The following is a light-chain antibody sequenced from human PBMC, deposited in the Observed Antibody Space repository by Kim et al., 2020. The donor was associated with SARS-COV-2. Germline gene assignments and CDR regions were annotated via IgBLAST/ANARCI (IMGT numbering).Light chain of an antibody. J-gene: IGKJ4*01. CDR3: QKYNDWPRT. CDR2: GAS. Sequence: EIVMTQSPATLSVSPGERVTLSCRASQSISSNLAWYQQKPGQAPRLLIYGASTRAIGFPARFSGSGFGTDFTLTISSLQSEDFAVYYCQKYNDWPRTFGGGTKMDIK. V-gene: IGKV3-15*01. CDR1: QSISSN.